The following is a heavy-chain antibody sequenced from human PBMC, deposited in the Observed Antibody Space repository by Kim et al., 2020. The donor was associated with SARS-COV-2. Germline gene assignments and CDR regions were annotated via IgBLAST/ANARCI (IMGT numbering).Heavy chain of an antibody. J-gene: IGHJ4*02. CDR3: AKDQLAVAIHYFDY. V-gene: IGHV3-30*02. Sequence: ADSVKCRFTISRDNSKNTLYLQMNSLRAEDTAVYYCAKDQLAVAIHYFDYWGQGTLVTVSS. D-gene: IGHD6-19*01.